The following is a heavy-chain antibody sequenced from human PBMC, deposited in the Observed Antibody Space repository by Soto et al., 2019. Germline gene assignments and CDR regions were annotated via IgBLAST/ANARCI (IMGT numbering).Heavy chain of an antibody. CDR3: ARSYSSGWEFDY. CDR1: GFTFSNYY. J-gene: IGHJ4*02. D-gene: IGHD6-19*01. V-gene: IGHV3-11*01. CDR2: ISSTGRTI. Sequence: GGSLRLSCGASGFTFSNYYMSWIRQAPGKGLEWVSYISSTGRTIYYADSVRGRFTVSRDNAQNSLSLKLNSLRVEDTAVYYCARSYSSGWEFDYWGQGTQVTVSS.